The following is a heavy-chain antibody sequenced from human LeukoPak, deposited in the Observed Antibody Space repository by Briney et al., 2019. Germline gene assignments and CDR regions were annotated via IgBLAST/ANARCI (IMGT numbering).Heavy chain of an antibody. CDR2: TKNRANSHIT. Sequence: QPGGSLRLSCAASGFTLSDHYMDWVRQAPGKGLEWISRTKNRANSHITQYAASVNGRFIASRDDSKNSLFLQMNSLKAEDTAVYYCARDTDTALDVWGQGTTVTVSS. V-gene: IGHV3-72*01. CDR3: ARDTDTALDV. CDR1: GFTLSDHY. J-gene: IGHJ6*02.